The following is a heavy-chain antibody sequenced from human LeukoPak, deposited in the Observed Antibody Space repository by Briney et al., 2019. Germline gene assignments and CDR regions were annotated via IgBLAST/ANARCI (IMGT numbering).Heavy chain of an antibody. CDR3: AREKEDYYGSGILTYYFDY. J-gene: IGHJ4*02. CDR2: IIPIFGTA. V-gene: IGHV1-69*05. Sequence: GASVKVSCKASGGTFSSYAISWVRQAPGQGLEWMGGIIPIFGTANYAQKFQGRVTITTDESTSTAYMELSSLRSEDTAVYYCAREKEDYYGSGILTYYFDYWGQGTLVTVSS. D-gene: IGHD3-10*01. CDR1: GGTFSSYA.